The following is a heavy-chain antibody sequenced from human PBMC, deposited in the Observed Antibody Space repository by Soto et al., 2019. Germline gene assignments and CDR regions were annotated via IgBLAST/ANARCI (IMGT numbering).Heavy chain of an antibody. CDR2: ISPGSRYT. V-gene: IGHV3-11*06. Sequence: QVQLVESGGGLVTPGGSLRLSCASSGFTFSDYYMSWIRQAPGKGLEWLSYISPGSRYTAYADSVKGRFTISRDNARRSLSLQMNSLTVDDTAIYYCVRGGGGGLFDPLGQGSMVAFSS. D-gene: IGHD2-15*01. J-gene: IGHJ5*02. CDR3: VRGGGGGLFDP. CDR1: GFTFSDYY.